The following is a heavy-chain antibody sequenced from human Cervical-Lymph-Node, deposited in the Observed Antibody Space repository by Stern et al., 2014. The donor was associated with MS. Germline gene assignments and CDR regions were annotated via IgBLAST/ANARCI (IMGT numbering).Heavy chain of an antibody. CDR1: GFTFSSYW. CDR3: AKAPYYDFWSGYFDAFDI. J-gene: IGHJ3*02. V-gene: IGHV3-74*01. CDR2: INSDGSST. D-gene: IGHD3-3*01. Sequence: EVQLVESGGGLVQPGGSLRLSCAASGFTFSSYWMHWVRQAPGKGLVWVSRINSDGSSTSYADSVKGRFTISRDNAKNTLYLQMNSLRAEDTAVYYCAKAPYYDFWSGYFDAFDIWGQGTMVTVSS.